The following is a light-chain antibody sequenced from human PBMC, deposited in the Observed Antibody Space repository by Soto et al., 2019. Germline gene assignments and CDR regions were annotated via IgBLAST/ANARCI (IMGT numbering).Light chain of an antibody. V-gene: IGKV3-20*01. CDR3: QQYNGWPLT. CDR2: GAS. CDR1: QSVSNNY. J-gene: IGKJ4*01. Sequence: EIVLTQSPGTLSLSPGERATLSCRASQSVSNNYLAWYQQKPGQAPRLLIYGASNRATGIPDRFSGSGSGTEFTLTISSLQSEDFAVYYCQQYNGWPLTFGGGTKVDI.